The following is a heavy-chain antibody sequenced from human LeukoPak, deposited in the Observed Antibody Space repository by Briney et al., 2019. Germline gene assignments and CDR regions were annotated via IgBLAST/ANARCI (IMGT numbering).Heavy chain of an antibody. J-gene: IGHJ6*03. CDR2: IYTSGST. V-gene: IGHV4-4*07. D-gene: IGHD2-2*01. CDR1: GGSISSYY. Sequence: SETLSLTCTVSGGSISSYYWSWIRQPAGKGLEWIGRIYTSGSTNYNPSLKSRVTISVDTSKNQLRSVTAADTAVYYCARTSEGYCRSTRCWAYYYYMDVWGKGTTVTISS. CDR3: ARTSEGYCRSTRCWAYYYYMDV.